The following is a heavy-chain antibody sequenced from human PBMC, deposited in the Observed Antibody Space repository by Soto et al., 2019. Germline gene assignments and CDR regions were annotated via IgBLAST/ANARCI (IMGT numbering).Heavy chain of an antibody. J-gene: IGHJ4*02. CDR3: TTDVVVVAATRFRRTTYPQLTSDY. V-gene: IGHV3-15*01. D-gene: IGHD2-15*01. CDR2: IKSKTDGGTT. Sequence: GGSLRLSCAASGFTFSNAWMSWVRQAPGKGLEWVGRIKSKTDGGTTDYAAPVKGRFTIAKDDSKNTLYRQMNSLKTEDPAVYYCTTDVVVVAATRFRRTTYPQLTSDYWGQGTLVTVSS. CDR1: GFTFSNAW.